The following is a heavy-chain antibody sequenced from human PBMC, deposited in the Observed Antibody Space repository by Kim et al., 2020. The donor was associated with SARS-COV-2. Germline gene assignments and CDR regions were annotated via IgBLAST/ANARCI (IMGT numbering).Heavy chain of an antibody. D-gene: IGHD2-2*01. Sequence: GGSLRLSCAASGFTFSNAWMSWVRQAPGKGLEWVGRIKSKTDGGTTDYAAPVKGRFTISRDDSKNTLYLQMNSLKTEDTAVYYCTTGDIVVVPAAITSYYYYMDVWGKGTTVTVSS. CDR2: IKSKTDGGTT. J-gene: IGHJ6*03. V-gene: IGHV3-15*01. CDR1: GFTFSNAW. CDR3: TTGDIVVVPAAITSYYYYMDV.